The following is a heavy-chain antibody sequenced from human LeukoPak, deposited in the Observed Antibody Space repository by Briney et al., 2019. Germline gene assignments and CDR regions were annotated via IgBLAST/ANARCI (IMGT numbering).Heavy chain of an antibody. D-gene: IGHD3-16*01. Sequence: SETLSLTCTVSGGSIISGDYYWSWIRQPPEKGLEWIGYIYYSGSTYYNPSLKSRVTISVDTSKNQFSLKLSSVTAADTAVYYCARESITFGVFDYWGQGTLVTVSS. CDR1: GGSIISGDYY. J-gene: IGHJ4*02. V-gene: IGHV4-30-4*08. CDR3: ARESITFGVFDY. CDR2: IYYSGST.